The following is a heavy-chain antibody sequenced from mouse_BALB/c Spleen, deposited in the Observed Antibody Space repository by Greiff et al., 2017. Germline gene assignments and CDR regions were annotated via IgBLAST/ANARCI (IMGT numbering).Heavy chain of an antibody. CDR1: GFTFSSYA. Sequence: EVNVVESGGGLVKPGGSLKLSCAASGFTFSSYAMSWVRQSPEKRLEWVAEISSGGSYTYYPDTVTGRFTISRDNAKNTLYLEMSSLRSEDTAMYYCARFYYDYDSFAYWGQGTLVTVSA. V-gene: IGHV5-9-4*01. J-gene: IGHJ3*01. CDR2: ISSGGSYT. D-gene: IGHD2-4*01. CDR3: ARFYYDYDSFAY.